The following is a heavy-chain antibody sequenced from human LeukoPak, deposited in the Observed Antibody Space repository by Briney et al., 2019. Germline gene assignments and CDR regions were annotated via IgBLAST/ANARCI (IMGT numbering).Heavy chain of an antibody. Sequence: GGSLRLSCTASAFTFSRYSMHWVRQAPGKGLEYVSAISSNGGSTYYANSVKGRFTISRDNSKNTLYLQMGSLRAEDMAVYYCARVGEATAFDYWGQGTLVTVSS. D-gene: IGHD5-12*01. CDR2: ISSNGGST. V-gene: IGHV3-64*01. CDR1: AFTFSRYS. J-gene: IGHJ4*02. CDR3: ARVGEATAFDY.